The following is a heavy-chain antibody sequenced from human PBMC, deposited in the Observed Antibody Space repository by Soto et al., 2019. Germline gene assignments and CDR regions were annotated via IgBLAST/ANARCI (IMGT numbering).Heavy chain of an antibody. CDR2: ISSSSSYT. V-gene: IGHV3-11*06. CDR1: GFTFSDYY. CDR3: ARDGDSSGYFDYFDY. D-gene: IGHD3-22*01. Sequence: PGGSLRLSCAASGFTFSDYYMSWIRQAPGKGLEWVSYISSSSSYTNYADSVKGRFTISRDNAKNSLYLQMNSLRAEDTAVYYCARDGDSSGYFDYFDYWGQGTLVTVSS. J-gene: IGHJ4*02.